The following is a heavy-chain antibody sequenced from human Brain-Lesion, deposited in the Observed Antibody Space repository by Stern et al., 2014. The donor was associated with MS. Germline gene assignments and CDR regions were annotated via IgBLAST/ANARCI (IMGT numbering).Heavy chain of an antibody. CDR3: ARGRVVPGFQYYATDV. J-gene: IGHJ6*02. D-gene: IGHD2-2*01. V-gene: IGHV4-61*02. CDR2: IFNRGST. Sequence: QDQLVESGPGLVKPSQTLSLSCTVSGGSISSGGYYWSWIRQPAGKGLEWIGRIFNRGSTSYNPSLKSRVTISIDTSKNQFSLRLNSMTAADTAVYYCARGRVVPGFQYYATDVWGQGTTVIVSS. CDR1: GGSISSGGYY.